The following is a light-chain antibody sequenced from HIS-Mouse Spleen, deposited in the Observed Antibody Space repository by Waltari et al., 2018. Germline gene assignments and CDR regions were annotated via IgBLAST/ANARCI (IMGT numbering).Light chain of an antibody. CDR2: GNS. Sequence: QSVLTQPPSVSGAPGQRVTISCTGSSSNIGAAYAVHWYQQLPGTAPKLPIYGNSNRPSGVPDRFSGSKSGTSASLAITGLQAEDEADYYCQSYDSSLSGSVFGGGTKLTVL. CDR1: SSNIGAAYA. J-gene: IGLJ3*02. CDR3: QSYDSSLSGSV. V-gene: IGLV1-40*01.